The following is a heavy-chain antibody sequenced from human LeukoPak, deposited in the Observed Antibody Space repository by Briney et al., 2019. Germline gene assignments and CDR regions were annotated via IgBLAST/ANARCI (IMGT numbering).Heavy chain of an antibody. D-gene: IGHD3-3*01. CDR1: GYTFTGYY. CDR2: INTNTGNP. CDR3: ASNFLDLWSGYLDY. V-gene: IGHV7-4-1*02. Sequence: ASVKVSCKASGYTFTGYYMHWVRQAPGQGLEWMGWINTNTGNPTYAQGFTGRFVFSLDTSVSTAYLQISSLKAEDTAVYYCASNFLDLWSGYLDYWGQGTLVTVSS. J-gene: IGHJ4*02.